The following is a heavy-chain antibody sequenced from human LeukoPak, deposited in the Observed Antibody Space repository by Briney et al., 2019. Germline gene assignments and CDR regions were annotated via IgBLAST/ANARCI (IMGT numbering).Heavy chain of an antibody. D-gene: IGHD1-26*01. V-gene: IGHV3-30*03. CDR3: ARGSLFDY. Sequence: GRSLRLSCAASGFTFSSYVMPWVRQAPGKGLEWVAVISYDGSNKYYADSVKGRFTISRDNSKNTLYLQMNSLRAEDTAVYYCARGSLFDYWGQGTLVTVSS. CDR1: GFTFSSYV. CDR2: ISYDGSNK. J-gene: IGHJ4*02.